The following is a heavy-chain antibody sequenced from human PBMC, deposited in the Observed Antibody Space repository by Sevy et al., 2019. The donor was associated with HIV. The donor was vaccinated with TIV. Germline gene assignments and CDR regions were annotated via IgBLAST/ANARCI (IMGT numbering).Heavy chain of an antibody. CDR2: ISYDERDI. Sequence: GGSLRLSCAASGFTFSDYAMHWVRQAPGKGLEWLSYISYDERDIYDLDSVRGRFSVSRDISKRTLFLQMNDLRPEDTAVYYCARRDVNYQYLMDYRGQGILVTVSS. CDR1: GFTFSDYA. J-gene: IGHJ4*02. V-gene: IGHV3-30*03. D-gene: IGHD4-4*01. CDR3: ARRDVNYQYLMDY.